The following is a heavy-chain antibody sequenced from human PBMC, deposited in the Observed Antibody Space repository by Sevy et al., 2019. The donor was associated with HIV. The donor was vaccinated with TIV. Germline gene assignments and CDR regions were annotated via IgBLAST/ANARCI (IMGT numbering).Heavy chain of an antibody. V-gene: IGHV4-38-2*02. CDR1: GYSISSGYY. J-gene: IGHJ5*02. CDR3: AKEASVGTRNWFDP. CDR2: IYHSGSM. D-gene: IGHD6-13*01. Sequence: SETLSLTCAVSGYSISSGYYWGWIRQPPGKGLEWIGSIYHSGSMYYNPSLKSRVTISAATSKNQFSLNLSSVTAADTAVYYCAKEASVGTRNWFDPWGQGTLVTVSS.